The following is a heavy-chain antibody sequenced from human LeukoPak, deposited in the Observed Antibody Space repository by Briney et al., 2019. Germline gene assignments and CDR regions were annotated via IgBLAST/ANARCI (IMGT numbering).Heavy chain of an antibody. CDR2: IKQDGSEK. J-gene: IGHJ6*02. CDR3: ARDGLLLWFGGKNGMDV. CDR1: GFTFSSYG. D-gene: IGHD3-10*01. Sequence: GGSLRLSCAASGFTFSSYGMHWVRQAPGKGLEWVANIKQDGSEKYYVDSVKGRFTISRDNAKNSLYLQMNSLRAEDTAVYYCARDGLLLWFGGKNGMDVWGQGTTVTVSS. V-gene: IGHV3-7*01.